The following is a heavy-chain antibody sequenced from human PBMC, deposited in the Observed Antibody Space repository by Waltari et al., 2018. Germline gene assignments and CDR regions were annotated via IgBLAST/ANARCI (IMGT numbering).Heavy chain of an antibody. CDR2: ISYDGSKR. J-gene: IGHJ4*02. CDR3: VGGQMGDF. V-gene: IGHV3-33*03. Sequence: QDQLVESGGGVGQPGRSLRLSCVPSGFTFINYGVYWVRQDPGKGLEWVAVISYDGSKRFYADAVKGRFTISRDNSKNILYLQMNSLRADDTAMYYCVGGQMGDFWGQGTLVTVSS. CDR1: GFTFINYG. D-gene: IGHD3-16*01.